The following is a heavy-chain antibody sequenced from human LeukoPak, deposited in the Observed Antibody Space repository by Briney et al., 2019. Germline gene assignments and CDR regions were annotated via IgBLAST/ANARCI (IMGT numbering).Heavy chain of an antibody. CDR3: TRDRFYAMDA. CDR2: ITIDGSST. Sequence: GGSLRLSCAASGVTSRNSWMHWVRQAPGKGLVWVSRITIDGSSTAYADSVKGRFTISRDSAKNTLYLQMNSLRAEDTAVYYCTRDRFYAMDAWGQGTTVTVSS. J-gene: IGHJ6*02. CDR1: GVTSRNSW. V-gene: IGHV3-74*03.